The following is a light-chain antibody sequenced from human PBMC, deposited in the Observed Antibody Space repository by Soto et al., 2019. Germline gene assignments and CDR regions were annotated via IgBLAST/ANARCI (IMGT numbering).Light chain of an antibody. Sequence: DIQMTQSPSTLAASVGDRVTIACRASQTISSWLAWYQQKPGKAPKLLIYDASSLHAGVPSRFSGSGSGTDFTLTITSLQPDHFATYYCQQYNSFSPTFGQGTKVDNK. CDR2: DAS. V-gene: IGKV1-5*01. CDR3: QQYNSFSPT. J-gene: IGKJ1*01. CDR1: QTISSW.